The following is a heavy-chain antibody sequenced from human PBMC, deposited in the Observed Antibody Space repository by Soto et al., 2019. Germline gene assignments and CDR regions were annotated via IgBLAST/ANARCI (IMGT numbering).Heavy chain of an antibody. CDR2: ISSSSSYI. V-gene: IGHV3-21*01. J-gene: IGHJ5*01. CDR1: GFTFSSYS. Sequence: PWWSLRLSCAASGFTFSSYSMNWFRQAPGKGLEWVSSISSSSSYIYYADSVKGRFTISRDNAKNSLYLQMNSLRAEDTAVYYWVRSKEWPTTRLDSSGKGTSVTVAS. D-gene: IGHD3-3*01. CDR3: VRSKEWPTTRLDS.